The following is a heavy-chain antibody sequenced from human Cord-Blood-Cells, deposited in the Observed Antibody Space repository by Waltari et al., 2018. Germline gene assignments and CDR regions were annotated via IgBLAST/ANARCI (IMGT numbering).Heavy chain of an antibody. D-gene: IGHD6-13*01. CDR3: AGYSSSWYLGNY. V-gene: IGHV3-21*01. CDR1: GFTFSSYS. Sequence: EVQLVESGGGLVKPGGSLRLSCAASGFTFSSYSMNWVRQAPGKGLEGVSSISSSSSYIYYADSVKGRFTISRDNAKNSLYLQMNSLRAEDTAVYYCAGYSSSWYLGNYWGQGTLVTVSS. CDR2: ISSSSSYI. J-gene: IGHJ4*02.